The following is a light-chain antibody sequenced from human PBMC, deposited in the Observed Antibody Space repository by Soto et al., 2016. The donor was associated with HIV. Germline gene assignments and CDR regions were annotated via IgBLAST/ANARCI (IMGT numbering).Light chain of an antibody. CDR3: QQYNSYSRWT. CDR2: KAS. Sequence: DIQMTRSPSTLSASVGDRVTITCRASQSISSWLAWYQQKPGKAPKVLIYKASSLESGVPSRFSGSGSGTEFTLTISSLQPDDFATYYCQQYNSYSRWTFGQGTKVEIK. V-gene: IGKV1-5*03. J-gene: IGKJ1*01. CDR1: QSISSW.